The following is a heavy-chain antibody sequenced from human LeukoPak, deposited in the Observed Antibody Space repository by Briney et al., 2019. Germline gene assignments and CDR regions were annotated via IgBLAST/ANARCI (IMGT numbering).Heavy chain of an antibody. V-gene: IGHV4-61*08. CDR1: GGSISSGGYS. CDR2: IYYSGST. CDR3: ARGGNWDWFDP. D-gene: IGHD7-27*01. J-gene: IGHJ5*02. Sequence: PSETLSLTCAVSGGSISSGGYSWIWIRQPPGEGLEWIGYIYYSGSTNYNPSLKSRVTISVDTSKNQFSLKLSSVTAADTAVYYCARGGNWDWFDPWGQGTLVTVSS.